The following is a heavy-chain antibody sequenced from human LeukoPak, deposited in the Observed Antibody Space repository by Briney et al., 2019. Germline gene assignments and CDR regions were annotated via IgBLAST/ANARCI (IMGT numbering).Heavy chain of an antibody. CDR1: GLTFSSDA. Sequence: GGSLRLSCAAAGLTFSSDAMGWVRQAPGKGLEWVSAISGSGGSTCYADSVKGRFTISRDNSKNTLYLQMNSLRAEDTAVYYCAKDLVPEKEYYYYYMDVWGKGTTVTVSS. CDR3: AKDLVPEKEYYYYYMDV. V-gene: IGHV3-23*01. D-gene: IGHD2-8*02. J-gene: IGHJ6*03. CDR2: ISGSGGST.